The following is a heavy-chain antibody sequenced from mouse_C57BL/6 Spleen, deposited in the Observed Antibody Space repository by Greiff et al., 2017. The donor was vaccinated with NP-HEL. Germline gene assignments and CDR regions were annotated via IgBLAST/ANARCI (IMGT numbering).Heavy chain of an antibody. V-gene: IGHV1-50*01. CDR1: GYTFTSYW. J-gene: IGHJ4*01. D-gene: IGHD1-1*01. CDR3: ARNPSTTVGAPNYAMDY. CDR2: IDPSDSYT. Sequence: VQLQQPGAELVKPGASVKLSCKASGYTFTSYWMQWVKQRPGQGLEWIGEIDPSDSYTNYNQKFKGKATLTVDTSSSTAYMQLSSLTSEDSAVYYCARNPSTTVGAPNYAMDYWGQGTSVTVSS.